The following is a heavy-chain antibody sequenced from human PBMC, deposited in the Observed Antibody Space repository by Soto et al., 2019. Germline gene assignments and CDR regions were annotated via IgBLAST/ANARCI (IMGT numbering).Heavy chain of an antibody. Sequence: QVQLVESGGGVVQPGRSLRLSCAASGFTFSSYGMHWVRQAPGKGLEWVAVIWYDGSNKYYADSVKGRFTISRDKSKNTLYLQMNSLRAEDTAVYYCARERIAAAGKGMDVWGLGTTVTVSS. CDR2: IWYDGSNK. CDR1: GFTFSSYG. J-gene: IGHJ6*02. CDR3: ARERIAAAGKGMDV. D-gene: IGHD6-13*01. V-gene: IGHV3-33*01.